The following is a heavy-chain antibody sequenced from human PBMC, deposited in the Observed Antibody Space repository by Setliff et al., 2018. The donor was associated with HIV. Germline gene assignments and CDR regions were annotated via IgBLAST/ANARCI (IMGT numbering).Heavy chain of an antibody. J-gene: IGHJ6*03. Sequence: SETLSLTCTVSGGSISSGGYYWSWIRQHPGKGLEWIGYIYYSGSTYYNPSLKSRVTISVDTSKNQFPLKLTSVTAADTAMYFCARDATSEGYMDVWGKGTTVTVSS. CDR3: ARDATSEGYMDV. V-gene: IGHV4-31*03. CDR2: IYYSGST. CDR1: GGSISSGGYY.